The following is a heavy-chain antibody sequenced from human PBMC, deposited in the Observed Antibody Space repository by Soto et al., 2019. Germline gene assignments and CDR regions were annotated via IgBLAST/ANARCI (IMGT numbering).Heavy chain of an antibody. CDR1: GYTFTGYA. CDR2: INAGNGNT. V-gene: IGHV1-3*05. J-gene: IGHJ4*02. Sequence: QVQLVQSGAEEKKPGASVKVSCKASGYTFTGYAMHWVRQAPGHRLEWMGWINAGNGNTKYSQKFQGRVTITRDTSASTAYMELRSLRAADTAVYYCARAVAVPADFDYWGQGTLVTVSS. CDR3: ARAVAVPADFDY. D-gene: IGHD6-19*01.